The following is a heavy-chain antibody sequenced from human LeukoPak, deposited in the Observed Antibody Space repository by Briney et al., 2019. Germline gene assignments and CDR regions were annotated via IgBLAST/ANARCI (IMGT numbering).Heavy chain of an antibody. Sequence: GGSLRLSCAASGFTFSSYWMHWVRQAPGKGLVWVSRINIDGSSTSYADSVKGRFTISRDNAKNTLCLQMNTLRAEDTAAYYCAREGYYYGSGRPMPFDPWGQGTLVTVSS. V-gene: IGHV3-74*01. CDR1: GFTFSSYW. J-gene: IGHJ5*02. D-gene: IGHD3-10*01. CDR3: AREGYYYGSGRPMPFDP. CDR2: INIDGSST.